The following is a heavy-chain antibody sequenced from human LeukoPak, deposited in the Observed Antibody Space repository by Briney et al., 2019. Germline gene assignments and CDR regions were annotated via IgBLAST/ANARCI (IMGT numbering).Heavy chain of an antibody. CDR3: ASALTHLDLFDY. CDR2: IYSGGST. Sequence: GGSLRLSCAASGFTVSSNYMSWVRQAPWKGLEWVSVIYSGGSTYYADSVKGRFTISRDNSKNTLYLQMNSLRAEDTAVYYCASALTHLDLFDYWGQGTLVTVSS. CDR1: GFTVSSNY. J-gene: IGHJ4*02. V-gene: IGHV3-53*01. D-gene: IGHD1-14*01.